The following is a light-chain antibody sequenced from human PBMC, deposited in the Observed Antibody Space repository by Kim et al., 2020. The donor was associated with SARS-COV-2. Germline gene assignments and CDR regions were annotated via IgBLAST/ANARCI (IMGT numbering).Light chain of an antibody. V-gene: IGKV3-11*01. CDR2: DTS. Sequence: LSPGERATLACRARESVSISLAWYQQKAGQAPRLLIYDTSKRATGTPARFSGSRSGADFTLTISSLEPEDFAVYHCQQRNTWPWTFGQGTKVDVK. CDR1: ESVSIS. CDR3: QQRNTWPWT. J-gene: IGKJ1*01.